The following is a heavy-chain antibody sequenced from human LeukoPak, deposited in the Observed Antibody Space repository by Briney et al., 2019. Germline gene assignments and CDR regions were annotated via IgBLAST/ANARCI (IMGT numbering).Heavy chain of an antibody. CDR1: GFTFSSYS. J-gene: IGHJ4*02. CDR3: AREVGPPGSNEYYFDY. CDR2: ISSSSSYI. D-gene: IGHD1-1*01. V-gene: IGHV3-21*04. Sequence: GGSLRLSCAASGFTFSSYSMNWVRQAPGKGLEWVSSISSSSSYIYYADSVKGRFTISRDNAKNSLYLQMNSLRAEDTAVYYCAREVGPPGSNEYYFDYWGQGTLVTVSS.